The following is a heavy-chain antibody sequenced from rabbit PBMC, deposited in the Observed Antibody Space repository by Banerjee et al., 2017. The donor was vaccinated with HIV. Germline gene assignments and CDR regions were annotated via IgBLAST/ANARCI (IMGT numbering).Heavy chain of an antibody. CDR3: ARETNSGWGHFNL. CDR1: GLDFSSSYW. Sequence: QEQLVESGGDLVKPGASLTLTCKASGLDFSSSYWICLVRQAPGKGLEWIGCIYTGSGITYYASWAKGRFTISKTSSTTVTLQMTSLTAADTATYFCARETNSGWGHFNLWGQGTLVTVS. CDR2: IYTGSGIT. V-gene: IGHV1S45*01. J-gene: IGHJ4*01. D-gene: IGHD4-1*01.